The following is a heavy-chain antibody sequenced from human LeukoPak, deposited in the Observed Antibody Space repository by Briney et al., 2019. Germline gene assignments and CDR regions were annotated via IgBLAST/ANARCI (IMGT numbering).Heavy chain of an antibody. CDR1: GGSISSYY. Sequence: SETLSLTCTVSGGSISSYYWSWIRQPPGKGLEWIGYIYYSGSTNYNPSLKSRVTISVDTSKNQFSLKLSSVTAADTAVYYCARFGPRDRYFYWYFDLWGRGTLVTVSS. D-gene: IGHD2/OR15-2a*01. J-gene: IGHJ2*01. CDR2: IYYSGST. V-gene: IGHV4-59*01. CDR3: ARFGPRDRYFYWYFDL.